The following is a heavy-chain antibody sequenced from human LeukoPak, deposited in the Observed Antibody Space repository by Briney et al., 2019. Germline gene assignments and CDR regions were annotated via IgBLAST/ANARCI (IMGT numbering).Heavy chain of an antibody. CDR2: IIPIFGTA. J-gene: IGHJ4*02. Sequence: LVKVSCKASGGTFISYAISWVRQAPGQGLEWMGGIIPIFGTANYAQKFQGRVTITADESTSTAYMELSSLRSEDTAVYYCARDHRMPGIAVAGAYYFDYWGQGTLVTVSS. V-gene: IGHV1-69*13. CDR1: GGTFISYA. CDR3: ARDHRMPGIAVAGAYYFDY. D-gene: IGHD6-19*01.